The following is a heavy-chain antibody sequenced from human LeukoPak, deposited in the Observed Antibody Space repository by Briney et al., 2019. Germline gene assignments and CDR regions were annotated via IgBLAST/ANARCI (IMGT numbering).Heavy chain of an antibody. V-gene: IGHV4-59*08. Sequence: ETLSXTCTVSGGSISSYYWSWIRQPPGKGLEWIGYIYYSGSTNYNPSLKSRVTISVDTSKNQFSLKLSSVPAADTAVYYCARHGPGYCSSTSCHYYYYYGMDVWGQGTTVTVSS. CDR3: ARHGPGYCSSTSCHYYYYYGMDV. D-gene: IGHD2-2*01. CDR2: IYYSGST. J-gene: IGHJ6*02. CDR1: GGSISSYY.